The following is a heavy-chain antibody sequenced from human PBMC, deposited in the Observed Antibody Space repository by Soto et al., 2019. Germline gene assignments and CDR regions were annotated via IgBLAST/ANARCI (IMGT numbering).Heavy chain of an antibody. D-gene: IGHD3-3*02. CDR3: AILGRPGENPVRGYFDL. CDR1: GFTFSNYW. V-gene: IGHV3-7*05. CDR2: VKQDGSGK. Sequence: EVQLVESGGGLVQPGGSLRHSCATSGFTFSNYWMSWVRQAPGKGLEWVANVKQDGSGKNYVDPVKGRFTVSTDNANSSLYLQMSSLGVEDTAIYYCAILGRPGENPVRGYFDLWGRGTLVTVAS. J-gene: IGHJ2*01.